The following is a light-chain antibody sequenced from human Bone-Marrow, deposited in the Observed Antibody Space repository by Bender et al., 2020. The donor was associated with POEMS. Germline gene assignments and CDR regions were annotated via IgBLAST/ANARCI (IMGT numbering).Light chain of an antibody. CDR2: GYN. CDR3: CSYAVSWV. CDR1: SSNTGSGYD. J-gene: IGLJ3*02. V-gene: IGLV1-40*01. Sequence: QSVLTQPPSVSGAPGQRVTISCTGSSSNTGSGYDINWYQHLPGTAPKLLIYGYNNRPSGVPDRFSGSKSANTASLTISGLQAEDEADYYCCSYAVSWVFGGGTKLTVL.